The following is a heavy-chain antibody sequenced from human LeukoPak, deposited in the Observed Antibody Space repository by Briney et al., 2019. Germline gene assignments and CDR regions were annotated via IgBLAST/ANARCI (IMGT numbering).Heavy chain of an antibody. CDR2: IYSGGST. Sequence: GGSRRLSWPAPGFTVGNNYMTWVGQAPGKGLDWVSVIYSGGSTYYADSVKGRFTISRDNSKNTLYLQMNSLRAEDTAVYYCARAPYSNYAFDYWGQGTLVTVSS. J-gene: IGHJ4*02. CDR1: GFTVGNNY. V-gene: IGHV3-66*02. CDR3: ARAPYSNYAFDY. D-gene: IGHD4-11*01.